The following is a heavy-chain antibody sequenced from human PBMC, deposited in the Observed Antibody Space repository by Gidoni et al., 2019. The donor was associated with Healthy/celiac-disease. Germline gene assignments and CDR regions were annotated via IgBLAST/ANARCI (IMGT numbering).Heavy chain of an antibody. J-gene: IGHJ5*02. CDR2: INPNSGDT. D-gene: IGHD6-13*01. CDR1: GYTFTGYY. Sequence: VQLVQSGAEVKKPGPSVQVSCQASGYTFTGYYMHWVRQAPGQGLEGRGWINPNSGDTNYAQKLQGRVTMTRDTSISTADMELSRLRSDDTAVYYCARDKSSWYWFDPWGQGTLVTVSS. CDR3: ARDKSSWYWFDP. V-gene: IGHV1-2*02.